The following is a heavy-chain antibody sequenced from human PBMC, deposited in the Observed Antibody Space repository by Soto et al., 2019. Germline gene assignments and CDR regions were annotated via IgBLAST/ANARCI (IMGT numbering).Heavy chain of an antibody. D-gene: IGHD5-12*01. CDR1: GYTFTGYY. J-gene: IGHJ6*02. Sequence: QVQLVQSGAEVKKPGASVKVSCKASGYTFTGYYMHWVRQAPGQGLEWMGWINPNSGGTNYAQKFQGWVTMTRDTXIXTXXMELSRLRSDDTAVYYCARNQEATIGDYYYYGMDVWGQGTTVTVSS. CDR2: INPNSGGT. CDR3: ARNQEATIGDYYYYGMDV. V-gene: IGHV1-2*04.